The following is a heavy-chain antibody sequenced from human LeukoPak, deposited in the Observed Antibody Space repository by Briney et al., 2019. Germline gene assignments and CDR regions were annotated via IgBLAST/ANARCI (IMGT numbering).Heavy chain of an antibody. CDR3: ARVREDSGYDYGN. V-gene: IGHV1-2*02. J-gene: IGHJ4*02. CDR1: GYTFTGYY. Sequence: ASVKVSCKASGYTFTGYYMHWVRQAPGQGLEWMGWINPNSGGTNYAQKFQGRVTMTRDTSISTAYMELSRLRSDDTAVYYCARVREDSGYDYGNWGQGTLVTVSS. D-gene: IGHD5-12*01. CDR2: INPNSGGT.